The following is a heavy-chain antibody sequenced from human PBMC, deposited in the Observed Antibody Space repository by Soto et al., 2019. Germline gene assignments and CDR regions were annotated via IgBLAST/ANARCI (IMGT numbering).Heavy chain of an antibody. CDR1: GFTFSSYA. CDR3: ARGGDGDH. V-gene: IGHV3-30-3*01. J-gene: IGHJ4*02. CDR2: ISYDGSNK. Sequence: QVQLVESGGGVVQPGRSLRLSCAASGFTFSSYAMHWVRQAPGKGLEGVAVISYDGSNKYYADSVKGRFTISRDNSKNTLYLQMNSLRAEDTAVYYCARGGDGDHWGQGTLVTVSS. D-gene: IGHD3-10*01.